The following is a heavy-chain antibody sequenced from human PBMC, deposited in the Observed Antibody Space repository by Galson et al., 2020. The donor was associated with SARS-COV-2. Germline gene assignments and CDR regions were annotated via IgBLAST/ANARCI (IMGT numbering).Heavy chain of an antibody. D-gene: IGHD3-16*02. CDR1: GFTFSSYS. V-gene: IGHV3-21*01. CDR3: ARDSGYDYVWGSYRYGDY. J-gene: IGHJ4*02. Sequence: ESLKISCAASGFTFSSYSMNWVRQAPGKGLEWVSSISSSSSYIYYADSVKGRFTISRDNAKNSLYLQMNSLRAEDTAVYYCARDSGYDYVWGSYRYGDYWGQGTLVTVSS. CDR2: ISSSSSYI.